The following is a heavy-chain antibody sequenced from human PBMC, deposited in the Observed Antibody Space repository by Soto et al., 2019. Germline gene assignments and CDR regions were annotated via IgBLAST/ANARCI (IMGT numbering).Heavy chain of an antibody. D-gene: IGHD5-12*01. CDR3: ARLWVGRDGYNGHFDY. V-gene: IGHV5-10-1*03. CDR2: IDPSDSYT. CDR1: GCSFTSYW. Sequence: EVQLVQSGAEVKKPGESLRISCKGSGCSFTSYWISWVRQMPGKGLEWMGRIDPSDSYTNYSPSFQGHVTISADKSISTAYLQWSSLKASDTAMYYCARLWVGRDGYNGHFDYWGQGTLVTVSS. J-gene: IGHJ4*02.